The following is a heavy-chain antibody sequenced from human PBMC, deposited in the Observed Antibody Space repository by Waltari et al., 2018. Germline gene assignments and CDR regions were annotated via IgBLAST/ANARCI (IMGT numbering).Heavy chain of an antibody. D-gene: IGHD3-3*01. CDR3: ARGGPLRFSNWFDP. J-gene: IGHJ5*02. CDR1: GGTFSSYA. V-gene: IGHV1-69*12. Sequence: QVQLVQSGAEVKKPGSSVKVSCKASGGTFSSYAISWVRQAPGQGLEWVGGVFPLLGTAKYAQEFEGRVRITADESTGTAYMELSSLRSEDTAVYYCARGGPLRFSNWFDPWGQGTLVTVSS. CDR2: VFPLLGTA.